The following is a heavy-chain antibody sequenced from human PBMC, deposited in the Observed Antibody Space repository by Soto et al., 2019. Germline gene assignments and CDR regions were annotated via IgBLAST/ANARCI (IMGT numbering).Heavy chain of an antibody. V-gene: IGHV4-31*03. CDR2: IYYSGST. J-gene: IGHJ4*02. Sequence: SETLSLTCTVSGGSISSGGYYWSWIRQHPGKGLEWIGYIYYSGSTYYNPSLKSRVTISVDTSKNQFSLKLSSVTAADTAMYYCARRDYGDYDYWGQGTLVTVSS. D-gene: IGHD4-17*01. CDR1: GGSISSGGYY. CDR3: ARRDYGDYDY.